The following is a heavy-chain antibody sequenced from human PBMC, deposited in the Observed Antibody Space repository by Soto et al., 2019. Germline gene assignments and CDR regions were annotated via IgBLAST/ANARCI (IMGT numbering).Heavy chain of an antibody. CDR1: GFSISNYW. J-gene: IGHJ4*02. V-gene: IGHV3-7*01. D-gene: IGHD3-10*01. Sequence: GGSLRLSCAASGFSISNYWMNWVRQAPGKGPEWVANIKEDGSEKYYVDSVKGRFTISSDNAKNSLYLQMNSLRAEDTAVYYCVRYHAPGSYQLYWGQGTLVTVSS. CDR2: IKEDGSEK. CDR3: VRYHAPGSYQLY.